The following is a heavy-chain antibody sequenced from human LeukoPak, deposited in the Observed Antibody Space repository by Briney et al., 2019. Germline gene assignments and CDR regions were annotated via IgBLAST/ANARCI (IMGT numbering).Heavy chain of an antibody. J-gene: IGHJ3*01. D-gene: IGHD1-26*01. CDR1: AYSFSTYW. Sequence: GESLKISCQGSAYSFSTYWIAWVRQMPGKSLESMGVIYLRDSDTRYSPSFQGQVTISADKSIRTAYLQWSSLKASDTAMYYCVSGWYSGSHDAFDVWGRGTMVTVSS. CDR2: IYLRDSDT. CDR3: VSGWYSGSHDAFDV. V-gene: IGHV5-51*01.